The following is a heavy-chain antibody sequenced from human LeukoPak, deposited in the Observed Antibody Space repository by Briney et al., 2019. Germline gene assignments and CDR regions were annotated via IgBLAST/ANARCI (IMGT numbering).Heavy chain of an antibody. Sequence: SETLSLTCAVYGGSFSGYHWSWIRQPPGKGLEWIGEINHSGSTNYNPSLKSRVTTSVDTSKNQFSLKLSSVTAADTAVYYCARRTKRGYSGYDPYNWFDPWGQGALVTVSS. CDR2: INHSGST. CDR1: GGSFSGYH. D-gene: IGHD5-12*01. CDR3: ARRTKRGYSGYDPYNWFDP. J-gene: IGHJ5*02. V-gene: IGHV4-34*01.